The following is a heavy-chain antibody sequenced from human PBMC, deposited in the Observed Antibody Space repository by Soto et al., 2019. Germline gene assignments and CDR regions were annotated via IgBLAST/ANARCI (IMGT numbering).Heavy chain of an antibody. CDR2: IWYDGSNK. Sequence: QVQLVESGGGVVQPGRSLRLSCAASGFTFSSYGMHWVRQAPGKGLEWVAVIWYDGSNKYYADSVKGRFTISRDNSKNTLYLQMNSLRAEDTAVYYCARDKYTAMDDYSYHGMDVWGQGTTVTVSS. D-gene: IGHD5-18*01. CDR3: ARDKYTAMDDYSYHGMDV. CDR1: GFTFSSYG. J-gene: IGHJ6*02. V-gene: IGHV3-33*01.